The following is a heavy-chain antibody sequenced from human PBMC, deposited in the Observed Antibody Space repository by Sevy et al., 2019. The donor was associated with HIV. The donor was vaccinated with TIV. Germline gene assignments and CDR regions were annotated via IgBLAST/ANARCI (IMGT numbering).Heavy chain of an antibody. CDR2: ISAYNGNT. D-gene: IGHD3-10*01. CDR3: ARNLWFGELSSFDY. J-gene: IGHJ4*02. Sequence: ASVKVSCKASGYTFTSYGISWVRQAPGQGLEWMGWISAYNGNTNYAQKLQGRVTMTTDTSTGTAYMELRSLRSDDTAVYYCARNLWFGELSSFDYWGQGTLVTVSS. CDR1: GYTFTSYG. V-gene: IGHV1-18*01.